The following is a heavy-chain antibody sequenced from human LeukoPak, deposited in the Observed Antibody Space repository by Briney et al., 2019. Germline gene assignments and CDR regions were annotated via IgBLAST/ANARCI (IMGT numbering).Heavy chain of an antibody. CDR2: ISYDGSNK. CDR1: GFTFISYA. V-gene: IGHV3-30*04. Sequence: GGSLRLSCAASGFTFISYAMHWVRQAPGKGLEWVAVISYDGSNKYYADSVKGRFTISRDNSKNTLYLQMNSLRAEDTAVYYCARAASQMSYYYGSGLWGQGTLVTVSS. D-gene: IGHD3-10*01. CDR3: ARAASQMSYYYGSGL. J-gene: IGHJ4*02.